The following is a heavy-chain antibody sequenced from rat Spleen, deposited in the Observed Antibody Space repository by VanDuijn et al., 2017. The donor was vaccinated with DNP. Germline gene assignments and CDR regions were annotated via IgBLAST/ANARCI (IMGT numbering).Heavy chain of an antibody. CDR1: GFTFSSYW. CDR3: ARVGDLHDGGSGDALDV. D-gene: IGHD1-12*02. CDR2: ITSSGGST. V-gene: IGHV5-31*01. J-gene: IGHJ4*01. Sequence: EVQLVESGGGLVQPGRSLKLSCVASGFTFSSYWMYWIRQAPGKGLEWVASITSSGGSTYYPDSVKGRFTISRDNAKNTLYLQMNSLRSEDSATYYCARVGDLHDGGSGDALDVWGQGTSVTVSS.